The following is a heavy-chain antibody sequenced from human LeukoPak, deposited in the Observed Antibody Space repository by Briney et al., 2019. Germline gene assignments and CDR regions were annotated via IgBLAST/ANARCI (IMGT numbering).Heavy chain of an antibody. V-gene: IGHV4-39*07. CDR3: ARRSGYSYGYFRY. J-gene: IGHJ4*02. Sequence: SETLSLTCTVSGGSVSSSSYYWGWIRQPPGKGLEWIGSIYYSGSTNYNPSLKSRVTISVDTSKNQFSLKLSSVTAADTAVYYCARRSGYSYGYFRYWGQGTLVTVSP. CDR1: GGSVSSSSYY. D-gene: IGHD5-18*01. CDR2: IYYSGST.